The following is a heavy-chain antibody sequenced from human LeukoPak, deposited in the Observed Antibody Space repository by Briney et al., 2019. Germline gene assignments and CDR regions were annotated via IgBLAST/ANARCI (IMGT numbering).Heavy chain of an antibody. Sequence: GESLKISCKGSGYSFTSYWISWVRQMPGKGLGWMGRIDPSDSYTNYSPSFQGHVTTSADKSISTAYLQWSSLKASDTAMYYCARTSTVAGTLDYWGQGTLVTVSS. D-gene: IGHD6-19*01. CDR2: IDPSDSYT. CDR1: GYSFTSYW. J-gene: IGHJ4*02. CDR3: ARTSTVAGTLDY. V-gene: IGHV5-10-1*01.